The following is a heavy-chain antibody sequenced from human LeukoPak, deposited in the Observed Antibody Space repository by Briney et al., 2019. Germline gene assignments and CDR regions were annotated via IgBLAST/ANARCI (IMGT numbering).Heavy chain of an antibody. D-gene: IGHD2-2*01. CDR3: ARRRYCSSTSCYEGAFDI. J-gene: IGHJ3*02. Sequence: GESLKISFKGSGYSFTNYWIAWVRQMPGKGLEWMGIVYPGDSDTRYSPSFQGQVTISADKSFSTAYLQWSSLKASDTAMYYCARRRYCSSTSCYEGAFDIWGQGTMVTVSS. CDR1: GYSFTNYW. CDR2: VYPGDSDT. V-gene: IGHV5-51*01.